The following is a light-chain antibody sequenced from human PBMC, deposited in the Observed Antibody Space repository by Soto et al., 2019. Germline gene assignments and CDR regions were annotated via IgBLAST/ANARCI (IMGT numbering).Light chain of an antibody. V-gene: IGKV3-15*01. Sequence: EIVMTQSPATLSVSPGERATLSCRASQSVSSNLAWYQQKPGQAPRLLIYGASTRATGIPARFSGSGSGTECTLTISSLQSEDFAVYYCQQYNNWSPWTFGQGTKLEIK. CDR1: QSVSSN. J-gene: IGKJ2*02. CDR3: QQYNNWSPWT. CDR2: GAS.